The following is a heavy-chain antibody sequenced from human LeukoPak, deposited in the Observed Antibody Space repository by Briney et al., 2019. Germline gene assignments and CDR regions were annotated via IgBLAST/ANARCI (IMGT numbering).Heavy chain of an antibody. CDR1: GFTFSSYA. D-gene: IGHD6-13*01. CDR3: ARGAEQQPPSDP. V-gene: IGHV3-21*01. CDR2: ISSSSSYI. J-gene: IGHJ5*02. Sequence: GRSLRLSCAASGFTFSSYAMHWVRQAPGKGLEWVSSISSSSSYIYYADSVKGRFTISRDNAKNSLYLQMNSLRAEDTAVYYCARGAEQQPPSDPWGQGTLVTVSS.